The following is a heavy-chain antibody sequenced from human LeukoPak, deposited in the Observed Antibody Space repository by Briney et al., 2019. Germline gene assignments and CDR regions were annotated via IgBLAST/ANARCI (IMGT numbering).Heavy chain of an antibody. CDR3: ARDLNDGSGSYIGSDY. D-gene: IGHD3-10*01. Sequence: SETLSLTCTVSGYSISSGYYWGWIRQPPGKGLEWIGSIYHSGSTYYNPSLKSRVTISVDTSKNQFSLKLSSVTAADTAVYYCARDLNDGSGSYIGSDYWGQGTLVTVSS. CDR2: IYHSGST. V-gene: IGHV4-38-2*02. J-gene: IGHJ4*02. CDR1: GYSISSGYY.